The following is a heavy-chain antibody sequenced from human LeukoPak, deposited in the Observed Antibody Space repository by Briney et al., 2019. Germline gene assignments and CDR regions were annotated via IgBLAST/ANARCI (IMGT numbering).Heavy chain of an antibody. Sequence: SETLSLTCTVSSDPISNHYWSWIRQPAGKGLEWIGRIYTSGSTNYNPSLKSRVSMSLDTSKKQFSLKLSSVTAADTAVYYCARAWTSWFDPWGQGTLVTVSS. CDR2: IYTSGST. CDR1: SDPISNHY. D-gene: IGHD1-1*01. CDR3: ARAWTSWFDP. V-gene: IGHV4-4*07. J-gene: IGHJ5*02.